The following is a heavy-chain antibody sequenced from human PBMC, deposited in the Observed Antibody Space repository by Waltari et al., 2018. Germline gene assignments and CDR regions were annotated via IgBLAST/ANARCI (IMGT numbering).Heavy chain of an antibody. J-gene: IGHJ6*02. V-gene: IGHV3-66*04. CDR1: GFTLSAFA. D-gene: IGHD2-2*01. CDR3: SRLPYIVIIPAAISTRRVHYGMDV. CDR2: VDTSGAT. Sequence: VQLVESGGGLVQPGGSLRLSCTASGFTLSAFAMTWVRQAQGKGLEWVSTVDTSGATYYAESVKGRFTISRDNAQNTLYLQMNSLRAEDTAVYYCSRLPYIVIIPAAISTRRVHYGMDVWGQGTTVTVSS.